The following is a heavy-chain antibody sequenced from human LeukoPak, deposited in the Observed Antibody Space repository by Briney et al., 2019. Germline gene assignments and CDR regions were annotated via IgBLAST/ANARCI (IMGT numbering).Heavy chain of an antibody. Sequence: PGGSLRLSCAASGFTFSSYDMHWVRQATGKGLEWVSAIGTAGDTYYPGSVKGRFTISRDNSKNTLYLQMNSLRAEDTAVYYCAKGGYSYGWDIWGQGTMVTVSS. D-gene: IGHD5-18*01. CDR1: GFTFSSYD. J-gene: IGHJ3*02. CDR2: IGTAGDT. CDR3: AKGGYSYGWDI. V-gene: IGHV3-13*01.